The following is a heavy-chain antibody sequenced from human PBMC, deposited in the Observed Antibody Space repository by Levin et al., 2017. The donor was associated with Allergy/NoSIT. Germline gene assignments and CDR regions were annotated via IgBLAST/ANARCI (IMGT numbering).Heavy chain of an antibody. V-gene: IGHV3-53*01. Sequence: GESLKISCAASGFTVSSNYMSWVRQAPGKGLEWVSVIYSGGSTYYADSVKGRFTISRDNSKNTLYLQMNSLRAEDTAVYYCARTTLGLPIGMDVWGQGTTVTVSS. CDR3: ARTTLGLPIGMDV. CDR1: GFTVSSNY. J-gene: IGHJ6*02. D-gene: IGHD4-17*01. CDR2: IYSGGST.